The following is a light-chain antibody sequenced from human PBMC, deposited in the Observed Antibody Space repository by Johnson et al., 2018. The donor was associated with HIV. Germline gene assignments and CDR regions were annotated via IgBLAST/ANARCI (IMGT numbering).Light chain of an antibody. CDR1: NSNIGNNY. CDR3: GTWHNSLSTGGV. J-gene: IGLJ1*01. Sequence: QSVLTQSPSVSAAPGQKVTISCSGSNSNIGNNYVSWYQHLPGTAPKLLIYDNDRRPSGIPDRFSASKSGTSATLDITGLQTGDEADYYCGTWHNSLSTGGVFGTGTKVTVL. CDR2: DND. V-gene: IGLV1-51*01.